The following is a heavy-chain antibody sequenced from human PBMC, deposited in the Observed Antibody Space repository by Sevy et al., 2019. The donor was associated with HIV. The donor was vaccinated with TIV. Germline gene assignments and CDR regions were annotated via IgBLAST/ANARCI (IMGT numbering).Heavy chain of an antibody. J-gene: IGHJ4*02. CDR2: ISGSGGST. V-gene: IGHV3-23*01. D-gene: IGHD6-19*01. CDR3: AKDVAVAGDAY. CDR1: GFTFSSYA. Sequence: GGSLRLSCAASGFTFSSYAMSWVRQAPGKGLEWVSAISGSGGSTYYADSVKDRFTISRDNSKNTLYLQMNSLRAEDTAVYYCAKDVAVAGDAYWGQGTLVTVSS.